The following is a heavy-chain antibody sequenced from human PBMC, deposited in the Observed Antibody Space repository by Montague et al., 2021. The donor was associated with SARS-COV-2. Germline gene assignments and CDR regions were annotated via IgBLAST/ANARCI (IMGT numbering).Heavy chain of an antibody. CDR1: GGSIRSEYYY. Sequence: TLSLTCTVSGGSIRSEYYYWSWIRQHPGKGLEWIGYIHYSGSTDYNPSLNSRVSISVDTSKNQFSLKLRSVTAADTAVYFCARDGTAGYWFDPWGQGTLVTVSS. D-gene: IGHD1-26*01. V-gene: IGHV4-31*03. J-gene: IGHJ5*02. CDR3: ARDGTAGYWFDP. CDR2: IHYSGST.